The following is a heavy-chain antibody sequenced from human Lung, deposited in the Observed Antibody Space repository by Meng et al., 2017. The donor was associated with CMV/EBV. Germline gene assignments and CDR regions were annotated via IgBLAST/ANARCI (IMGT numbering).Heavy chain of an antibody. CDR1: GYTFTSYA. J-gene: IGHJ4*02. CDR3: ARDVVVPAALTVRIDY. CDR2: INGGNGKT. D-gene: IGHD2-2*01. V-gene: IGHV1-3*01. Sequence: QVQVVYCGGEGEEAGGSVKVSCKASGYTFTSYAIHWVRQAPGQRLEWMGWINGGNGKTKYSQKFQDRVTITRDTSASTAYMELSSLRSEDTAVYYCARDVVVPAALTVRIDYWGQGTLVTVSS.